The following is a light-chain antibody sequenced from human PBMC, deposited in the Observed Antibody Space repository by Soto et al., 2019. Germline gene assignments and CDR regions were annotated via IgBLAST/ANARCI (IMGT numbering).Light chain of an antibody. CDR3: QSYDASLSGYV. Sequence: QSVLTQPPSVSEAPGQRVTISCTGSSSNIGGGYDEHWFQQLPGTAPKLLFYGKNNRPSGVPDRFSGSTSGTSASLAITGLQTEDEAIYYCQSYDASLSGYVFGTGTKVTVL. V-gene: IGLV1-40*01. J-gene: IGLJ1*01. CDR1: SSNIGGGYD. CDR2: GKN.